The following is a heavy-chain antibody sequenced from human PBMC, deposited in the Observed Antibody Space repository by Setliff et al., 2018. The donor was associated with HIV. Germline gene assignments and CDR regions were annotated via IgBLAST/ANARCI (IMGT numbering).Heavy chain of an antibody. CDR3: APLGGSRFYFDY. J-gene: IGHJ4*02. V-gene: IGHV3-48*03. Sequence: GSLRLSCAASGFTFSTYEMNWVRQAPGKGPAWVSYISSSGSTIYYADSVKGRFTISRDNAKNSLYLQMNSLRAEDTAVYYCAPLGGSRFYFDYWGQGTLVTVSS. CDR2: ISSSGSTI. CDR1: GFTFSTYE. D-gene: IGHD3-3*01.